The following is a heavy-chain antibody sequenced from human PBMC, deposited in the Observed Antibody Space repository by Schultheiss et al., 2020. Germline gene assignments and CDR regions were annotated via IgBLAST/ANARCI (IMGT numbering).Heavy chain of an antibody. D-gene: IGHD2-15*01. V-gene: IGHV3-33*06. Sequence: GGSLRLSCAASGFTFSSYGMHWVRQAPGKGLEWVAVIWYDGSNKYYADSVKGRFTISRDNSKNTLYLQMNSLRAEDTAVYYCAKGGGSFYSGLDHWGQGTLVTVSS. CDR3: AKGGGSFYSGLDH. CDR2: IWYDGSNK. CDR1: GFTFSSYG. J-gene: IGHJ4*02.